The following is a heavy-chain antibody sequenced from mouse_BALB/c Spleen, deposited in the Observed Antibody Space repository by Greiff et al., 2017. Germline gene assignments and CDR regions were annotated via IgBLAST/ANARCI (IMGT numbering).Heavy chain of an antibody. Sequence: EVQVVESGGGLVQPGGSMKLSCVASGFTFSNYWMNWVRQSPEKGLEWVAEIRLKSNNYATHYAESVKGRFTISRDDSKSSVYLQMNNLRAEDTGIYYCTPFGGFAYWGQGTLVTVSA. D-gene: IGHD3-1*01. V-gene: IGHV6-6*02. CDR3: TPFGGFAY. CDR1: GFTFSNYW. J-gene: IGHJ3*01. CDR2: IRLKSNNYAT.